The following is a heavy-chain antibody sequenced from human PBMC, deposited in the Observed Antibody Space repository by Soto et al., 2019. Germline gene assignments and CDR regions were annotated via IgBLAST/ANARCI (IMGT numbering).Heavy chain of an antibody. CDR3: AKDQYGSGSYYGGEIDY. CDR2: ISYDGSNK. V-gene: IGHV3-30*18. J-gene: IGHJ4*02. D-gene: IGHD3-10*01. Sequence: SGGGVVQPGRSLRLSCAASGFTFSSYGMHWVRQAPGKGLEWVAVISYDGSNKYYADSVKGRFTISRDNSKNTPYLQMNSLRAEDTAVYYCAKDQYGSGSYYGGEIDYWGQGTLVTVSS. CDR1: GFTFSSYG.